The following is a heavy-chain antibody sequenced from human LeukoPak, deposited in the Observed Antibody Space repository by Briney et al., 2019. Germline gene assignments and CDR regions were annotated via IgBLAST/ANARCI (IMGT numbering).Heavy chain of an antibody. J-gene: IGHJ4*02. CDR2: ISGSGRIT. CDR3: ARDGSSSFDY. V-gene: IGHV3-23*01. Sequence: GGSLRLSCAAPGFTFSRYAKNGVRQAPGKALEGVSGISGSGRITHYAASVKGRFTISRDNSKNTLYLQMNSLRAEDTAVYYCARDGSSSFDYWGQGTLVTVSS. CDR1: GFTFSRYA. D-gene: IGHD6-6*01.